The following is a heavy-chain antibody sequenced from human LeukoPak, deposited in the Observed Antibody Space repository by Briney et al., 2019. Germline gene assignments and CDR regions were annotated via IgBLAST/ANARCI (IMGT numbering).Heavy chain of an antibody. J-gene: IGHJ6*03. CDR1: GYSISSDYH. Sequence: SETLSLTCAVSGYSISSDYHWGWTRQPPGEGLEWVGSIYHRGNTYYNPSLKSRVTISVDTSKNQFSLKLSSVTAADTAVYYCARGNTGEYSSSSWGSYYYYYYYMDVWGKGTTVTVSS. D-gene: IGHD6-6*01. CDR3: ARGNTGEYSSSSWGSYYYYYYYMDV. V-gene: IGHV4-38-2*01. CDR2: IYHRGNT.